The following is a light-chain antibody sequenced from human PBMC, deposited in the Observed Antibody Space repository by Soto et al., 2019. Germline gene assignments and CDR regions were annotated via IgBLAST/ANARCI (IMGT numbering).Light chain of an antibody. CDR3: QQYRNWPPLT. CDR1: QSVGGA. Sequence: EIVMTHSPATLSVTPGEAATLTCRASQSVGGAVAWYQHKPGQAPRLLIVGASMRATGVPGRCSGGGSGTEFTLTISSLQSEDFAVYYCQQYRNWPPLTFGGGTKVDVK. J-gene: IGKJ4*01. CDR2: GAS. V-gene: IGKV3-15*01.